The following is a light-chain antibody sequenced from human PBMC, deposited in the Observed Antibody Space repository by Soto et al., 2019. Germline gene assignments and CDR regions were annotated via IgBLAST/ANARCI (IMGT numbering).Light chain of an antibody. CDR3: QQLHDYPTT. V-gene: IGKV1-9*01. J-gene: IGKJ5*01. CDR2: AAS. CDR1: QGVDSS. Sequence: ESHMTHAPSCLSASVGDIVTITCLASQGVDSSLAWYQQRPGKAPKLLIYAASNLQSGVPSSFSGSGSGTDFTLTISSLQPEDFATYYCQQLHDYPTTFGQGTRLEIK.